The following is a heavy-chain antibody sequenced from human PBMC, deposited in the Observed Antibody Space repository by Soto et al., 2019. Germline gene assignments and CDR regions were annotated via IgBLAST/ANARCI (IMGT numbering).Heavy chain of an antibody. CDR1: GGSISSYY. J-gene: IGHJ6*03. D-gene: IGHD5-12*01. V-gene: IGHV4-59*01. CDR3: AEYSGYDSLYYYMDV. Sequence: SETLSLTCSVSGGSISSYYWNWIRQAPGKGLEWIGYIYYSGSTNYNPSLKRRVTISADTSKNQFSLKLTSVTAADTAVYYCAEYSGYDSLYYYMDVWGKGTTVTVSS. CDR2: IYYSGST.